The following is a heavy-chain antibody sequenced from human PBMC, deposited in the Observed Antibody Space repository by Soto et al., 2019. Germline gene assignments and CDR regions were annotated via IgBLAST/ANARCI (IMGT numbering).Heavy chain of an antibody. CDR1: GYTFTSYD. CDR3: ARSGDCSGGSCYHNWFDP. Sequence: SVKVSCKASGYTFTSYDINWVRQATGQGLEWMGGMNPNSGNTGYAQKFQGRVTMTRNTSISTAYMELSSLRSEDTAVYYCARSGDCSGGSCYHNWFDPWGQGTLVTVSS. D-gene: IGHD2-15*01. J-gene: IGHJ5*02. CDR2: MNPNSGNT. V-gene: IGHV1-8*01.